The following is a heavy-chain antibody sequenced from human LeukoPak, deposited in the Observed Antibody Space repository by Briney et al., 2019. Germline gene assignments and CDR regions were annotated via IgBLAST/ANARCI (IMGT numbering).Heavy chain of an antibody. V-gene: IGHV3-43*02. CDR3: AKDRRVYSTSVSGLDV. CDR2: ISGDGGNT. D-gene: IGHD6-13*01. J-gene: IGHJ6*02. CDR1: GFTFSSYG. Sequence: GGSLRLSCAASGFTFSSYGMHWVRQAPGKGLEWVSLISGDGGNTYYADSVMGRFTISRDNSKNSLYLQMNSLRTEDTALYYCAKDRRVYSTSVSGLDVWGQGTTVTVSS.